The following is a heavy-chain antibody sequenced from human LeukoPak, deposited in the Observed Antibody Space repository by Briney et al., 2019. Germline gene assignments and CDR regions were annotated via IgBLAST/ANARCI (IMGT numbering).Heavy chain of an antibody. V-gene: IGHV3-21*01. CDR1: GFTFSSYS. CDR2: ITSSSSYI. J-gene: IGHJ6*02. D-gene: IGHD2-15*01. Sequence: GGSLRLSCAASGFTFSSYSMNCVRQAPGKGLEWVSSITSSSSYIYYAASVKGRFTISRNHAKNSLYLQMNSLRAEDTAVYYCAREEDCSGGSCYFQDYGMDVWGQGTTVTVSS. CDR3: AREEDCSGGSCYFQDYGMDV.